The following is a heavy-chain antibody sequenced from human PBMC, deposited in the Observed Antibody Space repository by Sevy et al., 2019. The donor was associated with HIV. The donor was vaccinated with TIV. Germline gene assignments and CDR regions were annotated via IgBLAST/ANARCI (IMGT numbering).Heavy chain of an antibody. CDR3: ARGPHYYYDSSAFFEY. V-gene: IGHV3-48*03. Sequence: GESLKISCTAAGFTFSSYEMNWVRQAPGKGLEWVSSIVNSGSTDYYADSVKGRFTIPRDNAKNSLFLQMNSLRAEDTAVYYCARGPHYYYDSSAFFEYWGQGTLVTVSS. D-gene: IGHD3-22*01. J-gene: IGHJ4*02. CDR1: GFTFSSYE. CDR2: IVNSGSTD.